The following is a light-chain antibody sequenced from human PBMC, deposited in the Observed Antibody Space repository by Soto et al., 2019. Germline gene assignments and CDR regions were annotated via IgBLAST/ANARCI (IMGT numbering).Light chain of an antibody. V-gene: IGKV1-5*03. CDR3: QHYNNYPWT. CDR1: QNIDWW. CDR2: GAS. Sequence: DIQMTQSPSTLSASVGDRVTITCRASQNIDWWLAWYQQKPGKAPNLLIYGASNLESGVPSTLSGSGSGTEFTLTISSLRPDDFATYYCQHYNNYPWTFVQGTNVEIK. J-gene: IGKJ1*01.